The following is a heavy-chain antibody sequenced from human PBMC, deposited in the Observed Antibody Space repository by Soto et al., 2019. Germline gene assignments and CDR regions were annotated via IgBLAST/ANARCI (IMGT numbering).Heavy chain of an antibody. D-gene: IGHD3-10*01. CDR1: GGTFNTYA. V-gene: IGHV1-69*19. Sequence: QVQLVQSGAEMKKTGSSVKVSCQSSGGTFNTYAMNWVRQAPGQGPEWMGDISPMFGAANYAPKFQGRVTITADESTGTSYMQLSSSTSEDTALYFCAREVQVHTPAFVYWGQGTLVTVSS. CDR3: AREVQVHTPAFVY. J-gene: IGHJ4*02. CDR2: ISPMFGAA.